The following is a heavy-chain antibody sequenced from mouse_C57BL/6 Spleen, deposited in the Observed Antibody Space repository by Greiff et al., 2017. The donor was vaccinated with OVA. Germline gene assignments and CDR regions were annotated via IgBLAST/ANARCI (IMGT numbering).Heavy chain of an antibody. CDR2: IYPGDGDT. J-gene: IGHJ1*03. V-gene: IGHV1-80*01. Sequence: ESGAELVKPGASVKISCKASGYAFSSYWMNWVKQRPGKGLEWIGQIYPGDGDTNYNGKFKGKATLTADKSSSTAYMQLSSLTSEDSAVYVCARGGDYGNYDWYFDVWGTGTTVTVSS. CDR3: ARGGDYGNYDWYFDV. D-gene: IGHD2-1*01. CDR1: GYAFSSYW.